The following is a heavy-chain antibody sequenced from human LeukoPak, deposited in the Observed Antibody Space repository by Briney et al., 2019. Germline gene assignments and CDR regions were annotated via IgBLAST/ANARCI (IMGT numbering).Heavy chain of an antibody. Sequence: GGSLRLSCGASGFTFSTYWMSWVRLAPGKGLEWVANTKKDGSEKYYVDSVKGRFTISRDNAKNSLYLQMNSLRVEDTAVYYCVREGYFVFDFWGQGALVTVSP. CDR3: VREGYFVFDF. D-gene: IGHD2-21*01. J-gene: IGHJ4*02. V-gene: IGHV3-7*01. CDR1: GFTFSTYW. CDR2: TKKDGSEK.